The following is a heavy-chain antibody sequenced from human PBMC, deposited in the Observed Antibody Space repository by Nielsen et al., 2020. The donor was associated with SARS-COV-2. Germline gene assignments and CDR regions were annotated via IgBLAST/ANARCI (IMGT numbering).Heavy chain of an antibody. CDR1: GFTFSSYA. CDR3: AKDYMVRGVRNGMDV. CDR2: ISYDGSNK. Sequence: SLKISCAASGFTFSSYAMHWVRQAPGKGLEWVAVISYDGSNKYYADSVKGRFTISRDNSKNTLYLQMNSLRAEDTAVYYCAKDYMVRGVRNGMDVWGQGTTVTVSS. J-gene: IGHJ6*02. V-gene: IGHV3-30-3*01. D-gene: IGHD3-10*01.